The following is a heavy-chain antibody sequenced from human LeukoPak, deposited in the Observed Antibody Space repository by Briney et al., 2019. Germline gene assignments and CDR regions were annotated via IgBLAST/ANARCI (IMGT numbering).Heavy chain of an antibody. J-gene: IGHJ4*02. V-gene: IGHV1-3*01. CDR2: INAGNGNT. Sequence: ASVKVSCKASGYTFTSYAMHWVRQAPGQRLEWMGWINAGNGNTKYSQKFQGRVTITRDTSASTAYMELSSLRSEDTAVYYCASSPLAVAAWYHFDYWGQGTLVTVSS. CDR1: GYTFTSYA. D-gene: IGHD6-19*01. CDR3: ASSPLAVAAWYHFDY.